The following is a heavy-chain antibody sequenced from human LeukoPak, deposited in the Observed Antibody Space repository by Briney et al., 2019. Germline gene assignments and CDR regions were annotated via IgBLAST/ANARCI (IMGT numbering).Heavy chain of an antibody. V-gene: IGHV2-5*01. D-gene: IGHD5-12*01. CDR2: IYWNDDK. Sequence: TLSLTCTVSGASISSSDRYWGWIRQPPGKALEWLALIYWNDDKRYSPSLKSRLTITKDTSKNQVVLTMTNMDPVDTATYYCAHTTLYSGYDDFDYWGQGTLVTVSS. CDR3: AHTTLYSGYDDFDY. CDR1: GASISSSDRY. J-gene: IGHJ4*02.